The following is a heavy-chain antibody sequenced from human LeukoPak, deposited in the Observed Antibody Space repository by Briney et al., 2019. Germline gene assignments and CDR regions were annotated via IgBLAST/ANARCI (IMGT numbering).Heavy chain of an antibody. CDR2: IYTSGST. J-gene: IGHJ4*02. CDR1: GGSISSGSYY. D-gene: IGHD3-22*01. V-gene: IGHV4-61*02. CDR3: ARGPRRARYYYDSSGSLVFDY. Sequence: SETLSLTCTVSGGSISSGSYYWSWIRQPAGKGLEWIGRIYTSGSTNYNPSLKSRVTISVDTSKNQFSLKLSSVTAADTAVYYCARGPRRARYYYDSSGSLVFDYWGQGTLVTVSS.